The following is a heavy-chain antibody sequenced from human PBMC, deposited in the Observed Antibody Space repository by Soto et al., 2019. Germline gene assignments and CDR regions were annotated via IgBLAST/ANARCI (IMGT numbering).Heavy chain of an antibody. Sequence: GGSLRLSCAASGFTFSSYAMSWVRQAPGKGLEWVSAISGGGGSTYYADSVKGRFTISRDNSKNTLYLQMNSLRAEDTAVYYCATPLGRIAVAQSDYWGQGTLVTVSS. J-gene: IGHJ4*02. V-gene: IGHV3-23*01. CDR2: ISGGGGST. CDR3: ATPLGRIAVAQSDY. CDR1: GFTFSSYA. D-gene: IGHD6-19*01.